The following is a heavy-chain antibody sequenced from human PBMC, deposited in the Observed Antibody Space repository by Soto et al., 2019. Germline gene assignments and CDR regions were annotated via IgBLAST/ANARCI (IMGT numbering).Heavy chain of an antibody. CDR3: ARHGLSDAFDI. CDR2: IYYSGST. J-gene: IGHJ3*02. V-gene: IGHV4-59*08. Sequence: QVQLQESGPGLVKPSETLSLTCTVSGGSISSYYWSWIRQPPGKGLEWIVYIYYSGSTNYNPSLKSQVTITVDTARNQVSQKLNYVTAADTTVYYCARHGLSDAFDIWGQGRMVSVSS. CDR1: GGSISSYY.